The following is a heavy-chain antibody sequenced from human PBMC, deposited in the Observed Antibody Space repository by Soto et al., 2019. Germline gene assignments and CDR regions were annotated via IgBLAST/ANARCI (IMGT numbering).Heavy chain of an antibody. CDR3: ERGSGNKTGRYRYSYYGMDF. CDR2: INHSGST. Sequence: SETLSLTCAVYGGSFSGYYWSWIRQPPGKGLEWIGEINHSGSTNYNPSLKSRVTISVDTSKNQFSLKLSSVTAADTAVYYCERGSGNKTGRYRYSYYGMDFWGQGTTVTVS. J-gene: IGHJ6*02. V-gene: IGHV4-34*01. D-gene: IGHD3-10*01. CDR1: GGSFSGYY.